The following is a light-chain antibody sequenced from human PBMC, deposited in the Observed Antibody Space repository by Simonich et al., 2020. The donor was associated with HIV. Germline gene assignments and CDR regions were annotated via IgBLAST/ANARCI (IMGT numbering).Light chain of an antibody. CDR2: AAS. CDR1: QDISSA. J-gene: IGKJ1*01. Sequence: IQLTQSPSSLSSSVGDRVTITCRSSQDISSALAWYQQKPGKAPKLLIYAASSLQRGVPSRFSGSGSGTDFTLTISSLQPEDFATYYCQQSYSTLWTFGQGTKVEIK. V-gene: IGKV1-39*01. CDR3: QQSYSTLWT.